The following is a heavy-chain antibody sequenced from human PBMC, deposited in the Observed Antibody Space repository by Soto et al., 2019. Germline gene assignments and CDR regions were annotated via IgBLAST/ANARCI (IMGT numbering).Heavy chain of an antibody. CDR2: IIPILGIA. J-gene: IGHJ3*02. CDR1: GGTFSSYT. Sequence: QVPLVQSGAEVKKPGSSVKVSCKASGGTFSSYTISWVRQAPGQGLEWMGRIIPILGIANYAQKFQGRVTITADKSTSTAYMELSSLRSEDTAVYYCAEGVPAATHGQDAFDIWGQGTMVTVSS. CDR3: AEGVPAATHGQDAFDI. D-gene: IGHD2-2*01. V-gene: IGHV1-69*02.